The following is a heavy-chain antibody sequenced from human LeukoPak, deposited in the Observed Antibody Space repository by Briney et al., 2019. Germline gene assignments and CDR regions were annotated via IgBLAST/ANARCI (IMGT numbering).Heavy chain of an antibody. CDR2: IYYSGST. Sequence: SEILSLTCTVSGGSISSSSYYWGWIRQPPGKGLEWIGSIYYSGSTYYNPSLKSRVTISVDTSKNQFSLKLSSVTAADTAVYYCARHAPSYCSSTSCPWYFDLWGRGTLVTVSS. D-gene: IGHD2-2*01. CDR3: ARHAPSYCSSTSCPWYFDL. V-gene: IGHV4-39*01. CDR1: GGSISSSSYY. J-gene: IGHJ2*01.